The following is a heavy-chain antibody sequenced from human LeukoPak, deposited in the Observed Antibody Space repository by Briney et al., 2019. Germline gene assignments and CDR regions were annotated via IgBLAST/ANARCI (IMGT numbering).Heavy chain of an antibody. V-gene: IGHV3-30*18. J-gene: IGHJ4*02. CDR1: GFTFPTYG. D-gene: IGHD4-17*01. CDR3: AKDSTRDYGYYGMPES. Sequence: GGSLRLSCAGSGFTFPTYGMHWVRQAQGKGLEWGAYISYDGNKGYYTDSVKGRFTISRDNSKNMLFLQMNSLRIEDTGVYYRAKDSTRDYGYYGMPESWGQGTLVTVSP. CDR2: ISYDGNKG.